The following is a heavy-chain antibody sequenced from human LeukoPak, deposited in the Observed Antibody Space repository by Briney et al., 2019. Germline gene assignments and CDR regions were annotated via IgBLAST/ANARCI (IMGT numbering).Heavy chain of an antibody. J-gene: IGHJ5*02. CDR3: ARAGSGRSPDWFDP. CDR2: ISGSGGST. D-gene: IGHD1-26*01. V-gene: IGHV3-23*01. Sequence: HPGGSLRLSCAASGFTFSSYGMSWVRQAPGKGLEWVSAISGSGGSTYYADSVKGRFTISRDNAKNSLYLQMNSLRAEDTAVYYCARAGSGRSPDWFDPWGQGTLVTVSS. CDR1: GFTFSSYG.